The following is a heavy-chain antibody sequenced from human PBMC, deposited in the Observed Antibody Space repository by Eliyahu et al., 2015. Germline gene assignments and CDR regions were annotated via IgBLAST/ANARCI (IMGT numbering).Heavy chain of an antibody. V-gene: IGHV4-39*01. D-gene: IGHD5-18*01. J-gene: IGHJ4*02. CDR1: GGXXSSXXYY. CDR3: ARHRVQLWFEGWVDFDY. CDR2: XYYXGST. Sequence: QLQLQESGPGLVKPSETLSLTCTVSGGXXSSXXYYWGWIRQPPGKGLXWIGSXYYXGSTYYNPSLKXRVTISVDTXKNQFSLKLSSVTAADTAVYYCARHRVQLWFEGWVDFDYWGQGTLVTVSS.